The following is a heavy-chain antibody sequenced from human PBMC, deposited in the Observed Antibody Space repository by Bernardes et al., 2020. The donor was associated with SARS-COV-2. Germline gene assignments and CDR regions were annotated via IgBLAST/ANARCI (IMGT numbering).Heavy chain of an antibody. V-gene: IGHV3-48*03. CDR3: AKDRDILTGYGLSD. J-gene: IGHJ4*02. CDR1: GFTFSNYE. D-gene: IGHD3-9*01. Sequence: GSLRLSCAASGFTFSNYEMNWVRQAPGKGLEWVSYISSRDSTIYYTDSVKGRFTISRDNAKNSLSLQMNSLRAEDTAVYYCAKDRDILTGYGLSDWGQGTLVTVSS. CDR2: ISSRDSTI.